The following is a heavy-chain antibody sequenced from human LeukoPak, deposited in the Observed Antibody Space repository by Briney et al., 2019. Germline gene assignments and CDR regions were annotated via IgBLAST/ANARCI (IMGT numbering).Heavy chain of an antibody. CDR2: TRNKANSYTT. Sequence: GGSLRLSCAASGFTFSDHYMDWVRQVPGKGLEWVGRTRNKANSYTTEYAASVKGRFTISRDDSKNSLYLQMNSLKTEDTAVYYCAKITSDAFDIWGQGTMVTVSS. D-gene: IGHD5-24*01. CDR1: GFTFSDHY. V-gene: IGHV3-72*01. CDR3: AKITSDAFDI. J-gene: IGHJ3*02.